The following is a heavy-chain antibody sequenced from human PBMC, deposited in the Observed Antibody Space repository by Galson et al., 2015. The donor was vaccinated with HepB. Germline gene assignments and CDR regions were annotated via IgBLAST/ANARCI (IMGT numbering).Heavy chain of an antibody. CDR1: GGSINSYY. D-gene: IGHD3-22*01. J-gene: IGHJ4*02. V-gene: IGHV4-59*01. Sequence: LSLTCTVSGGSINSYYWSWIRQPPGKGLEWIGDIYYSGNTNYNPSLKSRVTISIDTSKNQFSLKLSSVTAADTAVYYCARGGDSSGWGDYWGQGTLVTVSS. CDR2: IYYSGNT. CDR3: ARGGDSSGWGDY.